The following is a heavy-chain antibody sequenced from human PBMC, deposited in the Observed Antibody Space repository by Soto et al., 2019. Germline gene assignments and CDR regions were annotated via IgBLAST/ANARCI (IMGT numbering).Heavy chain of an antibody. Sequence: SVKVSCKASGGTFSSSAISWVRQAPGRGLEWMGGIIPIFGTANYAQKFQGRVTITADESTSTAYMELSSLRSEDTAVYYCARRRGGGPGYCISTSCFPYNWFDPWGQGTLVTVSS. V-gene: IGHV1-69*13. CDR2: IIPIFGTA. J-gene: IGHJ5*02. CDR3: ARRRGGGPGYCISTSCFPYNWFDP. D-gene: IGHD2-2*01. CDR1: GGTFSSSA.